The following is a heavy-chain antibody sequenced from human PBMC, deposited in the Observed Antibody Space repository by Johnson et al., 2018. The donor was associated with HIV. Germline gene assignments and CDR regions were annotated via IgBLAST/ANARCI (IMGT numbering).Heavy chain of an antibody. J-gene: IGHJ3*02. Sequence: QVQLVESGGGLVQPGRSLRLSCAASGFTFSDYYMSWIRQAPGKGLEWVSYISSSGSSIYYADSVKGRFTISRDNAKNSLYLQMNSLRAEDTAVYYCAKEAGYPKACDIWGQGTMVTVSS. CDR1: GFTFSDYY. CDR3: AKEAGYPKACDI. V-gene: IGHV3-11*01. D-gene: IGHD6-13*01. CDR2: ISSSGSSI.